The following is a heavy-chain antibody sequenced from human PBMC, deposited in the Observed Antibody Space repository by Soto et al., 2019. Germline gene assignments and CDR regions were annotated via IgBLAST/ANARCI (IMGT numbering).Heavy chain of an antibody. CDR2: INNDGNST. CDR3: ARDPLLIGDTDYGLDV. J-gene: IGHJ6*02. CDR1: GFTFSRYW. V-gene: IGHV3-74*01. D-gene: IGHD2-21*01. Sequence: EVQLVESGGGLVQPGGALILSCAASGFTFSRYWMHWVRQAPGKGLVWVSRINNDGNSTSYADSVKGRFTISRDNAKSTLYLEMSSLRAEDTAVYYCARDPLLIGDTDYGLDVWGQGTTVTVSS.